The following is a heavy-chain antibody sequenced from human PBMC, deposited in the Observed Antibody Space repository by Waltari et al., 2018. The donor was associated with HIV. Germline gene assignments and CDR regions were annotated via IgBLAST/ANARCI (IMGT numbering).Heavy chain of an antibody. Sequence: QVQLQESGPGLVKPSETLSLTCTVSGGSISSYYWSWIRQPPGKGLEWIGYIYYSGSTNYNPSLKSRVTISVDTSKNQFSLKLSSVTAADTAVYYCARGGAYYDSSGYYQNAPYYYGMDVWGQGTTVTVSS. J-gene: IGHJ6*02. CDR3: ARGGAYYDSSGYYQNAPYYYGMDV. D-gene: IGHD3-22*01. CDR2: IYYSGST. CDR1: GGSISSYY. V-gene: IGHV4-59*01.